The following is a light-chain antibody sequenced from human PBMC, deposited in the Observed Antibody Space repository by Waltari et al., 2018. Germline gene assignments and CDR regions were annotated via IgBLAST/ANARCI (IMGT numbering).Light chain of an antibody. J-gene: IGKJ4*01. CDR2: DAS. V-gene: IGKV1-16*02. Sequence: DIQVTQSPSSVSASVGDRVPITCRASQALGVNLAWFQQKPGTAPKSLIYDASNLQSGVPSKFAGSGSGTDFTLTITNLQPEDFATYYCQQYFNFPLTFGGGTKVEIK. CDR3: QQYFNFPLT. CDR1: QALGVN.